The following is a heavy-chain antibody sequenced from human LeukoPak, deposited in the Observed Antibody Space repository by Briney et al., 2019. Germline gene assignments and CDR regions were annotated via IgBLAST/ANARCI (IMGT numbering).Heavy chain of an antibody. J-gene: IGHJ4*02. CDR2: VWYDGTNK. CDR3: ARTLTVTGTGPFDY. D-gene: IGHD6-19*01. Sequence: GGSLRLSCEASGFTFSNYGMHWVRQAPGQGLEWVAFVWYDGTNKYYADSVKGRFTISRDNSKNTLILQLCGLRPEETAVYLCARTLTVTGTGPFDYWGEGTLVSVSS. CDR1: GFTFSNYG. V-gene: IGHV3-30*02.